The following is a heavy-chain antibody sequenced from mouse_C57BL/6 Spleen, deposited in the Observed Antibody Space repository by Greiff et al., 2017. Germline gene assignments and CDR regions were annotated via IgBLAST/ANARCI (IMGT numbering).Heavy chain of an antibody. J-gene: IGHJ1*03. CDR1: GYTFTDYE. Sequence: LQESGAELVRPGASVTLSCKASGYTFTDYEMHWVKQTPVHGLEWIGAIDPETGGTAYNQKFKGKAILTADKSSSTAYMELRSLTSEDSAVYYCTRSVTTVEGYFDVWGTGTTVTVSS. V-gene: IGHV1-15*01. CDR3: TRSVTTVEGYFDV. D-gene: IGHD1-1*01. CDR2: IDPETGGT.